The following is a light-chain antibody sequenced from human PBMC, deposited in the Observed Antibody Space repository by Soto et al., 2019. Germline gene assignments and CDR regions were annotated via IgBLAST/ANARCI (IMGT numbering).Light chain of an antibody. V-gene: IGLV1-40*01. CDR3: QSYDSSLSNVV. CDR1: RSNIGAGYD. J-gene: IGLJ2*01. Sequence: QSVLTQPPSVSGAPGQRVTISCTGSRSNIGAGYDVHWYQQLPGTAPKLLIYANSQGPSGVPDRFSGSKSGTSASLAITGLHAEDEADYYCQSYDSSLSNVVFGGGTKVTVL. CDR2: ANS.